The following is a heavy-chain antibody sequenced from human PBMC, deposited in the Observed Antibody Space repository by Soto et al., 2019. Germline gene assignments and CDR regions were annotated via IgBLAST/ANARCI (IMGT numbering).Heavy chain of an antibody. D-gene: IGHD3-9*01. V-gene: IGHV3-73*01. CDR2: IRSKANSYAT. CDR1: GFTFSGSA. J-gene: IGHJ6*02. Sequence: EVQLVESGGGLVQPGGSLKLSCAASGFTFSGSAMHWVRQASGKGLEWVGRIRSKANSYATAYAASVKGRFTISRDDSTKTAHLRQSALKTEDTAVYYCTRRDDILTGYSPPNYYYYGMDVWGQGTTVSVS. CDR3: TRRDDILTGYSPPNYYYYGMDV.